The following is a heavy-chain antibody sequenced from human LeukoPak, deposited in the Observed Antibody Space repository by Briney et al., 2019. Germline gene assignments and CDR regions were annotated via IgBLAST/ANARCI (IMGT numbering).Heavy chain of an antibody. Sequence: GGSLRLSCTVSGFTVSSNSMSWVRQAPGKGLEWVSFIYSDNTHYTDSVKGRFTISRDNSKNTLYLQMNSLRAEDTAVYYCARRAGAYSHPYDYWAREPWSPSP. CDR2: IYSDNT. D-gene: IGHD4/OR15-4a*01. CDR3: ARRAGAYSHPYDY. CDR1: GFTVSSNS. V-gene: IGHV3-53*01. J-gene: IGHJ4*02.